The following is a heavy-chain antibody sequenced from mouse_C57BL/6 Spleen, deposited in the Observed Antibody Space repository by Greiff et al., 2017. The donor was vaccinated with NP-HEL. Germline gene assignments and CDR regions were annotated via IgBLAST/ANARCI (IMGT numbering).Heavy chain of an antibody. Sequence: QVQLKESGPGLVAPSQSLSITCTVSGFSLTSYGVHWVRQPPGKGLEWLVVIWSDGSTTYNSALKSRLSISKDNSKSQVFLKMNSLQTDDTAMYYCARTRTTVVDYAMDYWGQGTSVTGSS. J-gene: IGHJ4*01. CDR2: IWSDGST. CDR3: ARTRTTVVDYAMDY. D-gene: IGHD1-1*01. CDR1: GFSLTSYG. V-gene: IGHV2-6*03.